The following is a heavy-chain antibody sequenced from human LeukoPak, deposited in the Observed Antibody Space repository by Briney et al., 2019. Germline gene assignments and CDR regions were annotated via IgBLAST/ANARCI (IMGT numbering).Heavy chain of an antibody. CDR1: GFTFSNYG. J-gene: IGHJ4*02. CDR2: ISSSSSYI. D-gene: IGHD6-13*01. Sequence: GGSLRLSCAASGFTFSNYGIHWVRQAPGKGLEWVSSISSSSSYIYYADSVKGRFTISRDNAKNSLYLQMNSLRAEDTAVYYCARGGAAAGTRSDYWGQGTLVTVSS. CDR3: ARGGAAAGTRSDY. V-gene: IGHV3-21*01.